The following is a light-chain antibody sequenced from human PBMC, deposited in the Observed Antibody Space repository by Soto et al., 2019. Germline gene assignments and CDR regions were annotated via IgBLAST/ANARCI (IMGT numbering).Light chain of an antibody. V-gene: IGLV4-69*01. CDR1: SGHSNYA. J-gene: IGLJ7*01. Sequence: QSVLTQSPSASASLGASVKLTCTLSSGHSNYAIAWHQQQPEKGPRYLMKVNSGGSHIKGDGIPDRLSGSSSGAERYLFISSLQSEDEADYYCQTWGTGSAFVVFGGGTQLTVL. CDR2: VNSGGSH. CDR3: QTWGTGSAFVV.